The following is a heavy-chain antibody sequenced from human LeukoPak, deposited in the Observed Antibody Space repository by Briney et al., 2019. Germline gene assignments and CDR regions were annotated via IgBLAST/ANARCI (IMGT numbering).Heavy chain of an antibody. CDR3: ARDYDFWSGYYFHMDV. D-gene: IGHD3-3*01. V-gene: IGHV1-2*02. CDR2: INPNSGGT. J-gene: IGHJ6*03. CDR1: GYTFTGYY. Sequence: ASVKVSCKASGYTFTGYYMHWVRQAPEQGLEWMGWINPNSGGTNYAQKFQGRVTMTRDTSISTAYMELSRLRSDDTAVYYCARDYDFWSGYYFHMDVWGKGTTVTVSS.